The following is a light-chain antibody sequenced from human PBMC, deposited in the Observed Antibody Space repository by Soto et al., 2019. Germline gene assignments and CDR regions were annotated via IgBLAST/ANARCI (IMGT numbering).Light chain of an antibody. CDR3: QQRSNWPLT. V-gene: IGKV3-11*01. CDR2: DAS. CDR1: QSVSSY. J-gene: IGKJ4*01. Sequence: EIVLTQSPATLSLSPGERATLSCRASQSVSSYLAWYQQKPGQGPRLLIYDASNRATGIPARFSGSGSGTDFTLSISSLEPEDFAVSYCQQRSNWPLTFGGGTKVEIK.